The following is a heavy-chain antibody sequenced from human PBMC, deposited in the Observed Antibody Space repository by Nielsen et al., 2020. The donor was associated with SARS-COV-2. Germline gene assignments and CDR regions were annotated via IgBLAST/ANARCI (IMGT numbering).Heavy chain of an antibody. CDR1: GAAVSSYY. D-gene: IGHD3-3*01. Sequence: SETLSLTCSVSGAAVSSYYWTWIRQPPGKGLEWIGYIHHNGNINYNPSLKSRVTISLDTSKNQFSLKVRSVTAADTAVYYCARDEIFDLYGVDVWGQGTTVIVSS. CDR3: ARDEIFDLYGVDV. J-gene: IGHJ6*02. CDR2: IHHNGNI. V-gene: IGHV4-59*02.